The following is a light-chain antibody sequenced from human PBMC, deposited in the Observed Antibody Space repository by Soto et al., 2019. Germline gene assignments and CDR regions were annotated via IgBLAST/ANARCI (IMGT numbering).Light chain of an antibody. J-gene: IGKJ4*01. CDR1: QSVRSN. CDR3: QQYNNWPLT. V-gene: IGKV3-15*01. CDR2: GAS. Sequence: ETVMTQSPASLSMSPGEGVTLSCRASQSVRSNLAWYQQRPGQAPRLLIYGASTRAAAIPARFSGSGSGAEFTLTISSLQSEDFSFYYCQQYNNWPLTFGGGTK.